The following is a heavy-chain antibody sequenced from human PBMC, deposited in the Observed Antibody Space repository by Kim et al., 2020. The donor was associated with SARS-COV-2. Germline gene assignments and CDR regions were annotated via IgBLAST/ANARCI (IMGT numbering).Heavy chain of an antibody. J-gene: IGHJ4*02. Sequence: ASVKVSCKASGYTFTSYAMHWVRQAPGQRLEWMGWINAGNGNTKYSQKFQGRVTITRDTSASTAYMELSSLRSEDTAVYYCARVKSVSGYDRTLFDYWGQGTLVTVSS. CDR3: ARVKSVSGYDRTLFDY. CDR1: GYTFTSYA. D-gene: IGHD5-12*01. CDR2: INAGNGNT. V-gene: IGHV1-3*01.